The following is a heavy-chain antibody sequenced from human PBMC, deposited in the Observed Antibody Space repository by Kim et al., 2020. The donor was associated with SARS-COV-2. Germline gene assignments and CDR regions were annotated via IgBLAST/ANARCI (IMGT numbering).Heavy chain of an antibody. CDR1: GFTFSSYW. D-gene: IGHD3-22*01. Sequence: GGSLRLSCAASGFTFSSYWMHWVRQAPGKGLVWVSRINSDGSSTSYADSVKGRFTISRDNAKNTLYLQMNSLRAEDTAVYYCARAPWDYYDSSGYYRLGSHYFDYWGQGTLVTVSS. J-gene: IGHJ4*02. V-gene: IGHV3-74*01. CDR2: INSDGSST. CDR3: ARAPWDYYDSSGYYRLGSHYFDY.